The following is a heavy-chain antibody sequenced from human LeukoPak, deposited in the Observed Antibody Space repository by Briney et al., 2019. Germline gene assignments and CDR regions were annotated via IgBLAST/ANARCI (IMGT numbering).Heavy chain of an antibody. V-gene: IGHV1-46*01. J-gene: IGHJ5*02. Sequence: ASVTVSCKASGYTFTSYYMHWVRQAPGQGLEWMGIINPSGGSTSYAQKFQGRVTMTRDTSTSTVYMELSSLRSEDTAVYYCARDLRVRGVTPTTGFDPWGQGTLVTVSS. CDR1: GYTFTSYY. CDR2: INPSGGST. CDR3: ARDLRVRGVTPTTGFDP. D-gene: IGHD3-10*01.